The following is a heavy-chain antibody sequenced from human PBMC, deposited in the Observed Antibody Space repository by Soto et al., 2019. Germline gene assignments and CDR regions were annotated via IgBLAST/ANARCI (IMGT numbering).Heavy chain of an antibody. CDR2: INAGNGNT. Sequence: QVQLVQSGAEVKKPGASVKVSCKASGYTFTSYAMHWVRQAPGQRLEWMGWINAGNGNTKYSQKFQGRVTITRDTSASTAYMELSSLRSEDTAVYYCARDRDDYGDYLRFDYWGQGTLVTVSS. CDR1: GYTFTSYA. D-gene: IGHD4-17*01. J-gene: IGHJ4*02. V-gene: IGHV1-3*01. CDR3: ARDRDDYGDYLRFDY.